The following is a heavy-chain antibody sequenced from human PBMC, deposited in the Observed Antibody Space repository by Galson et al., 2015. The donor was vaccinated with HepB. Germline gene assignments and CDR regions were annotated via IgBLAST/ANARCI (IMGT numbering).Heavy chain of an antibody. D-gene: IGHD2-21*01. V-gene: IGHV3-23*01. CDR1: GSTFSSYA. J-gene: IGHJ3*02. CDR2: ISGSGGST. Sequence: SLRLSCAASGSTFSSYAMSWVRQAPGKGLEWVSAISGSGGSTYYADSVKGRFTISRDNSKNTLYLQMNSLRAEDTAVYYCAKGPLNCGGDCYSGAFDIWGQGTMVTVSS. CDR3: AKGPLNCGGDCYSGAFDI.